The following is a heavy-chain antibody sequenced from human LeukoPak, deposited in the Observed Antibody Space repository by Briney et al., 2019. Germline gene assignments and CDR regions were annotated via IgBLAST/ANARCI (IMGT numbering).Heavy chain of an antibody. CDR1: GFTFSSYG. D-gene: IGHD6-13*01. CDR3: AKDHEAADNWFDP. CDR2: ISGSGGST. V-gene: IGHV3-23*01. Sequence: GGSLRLSCAASGFTFSSYGMSWVRQAPGKGLEWVAAISGSGGSTYYADSVKGRFTISRDNSKNTLYLQMNSLRAEDTAVYYCAKDHEAADNWFDPWGQGTLVTVSS. J-gene: IGHJ5*02.